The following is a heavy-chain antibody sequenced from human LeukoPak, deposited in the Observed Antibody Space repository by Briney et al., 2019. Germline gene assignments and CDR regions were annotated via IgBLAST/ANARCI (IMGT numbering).Heavy chain of an antibody. J-gene: IGHJ4*02. CDR3: AKAGELLWFGELAIFDY. CDR2: IRYDGSNK. CDR1: GFAFSSYG. Sequence: GGSLRLSCAASGFAFSSYGMHWVRQAPGKGLEWVAFIRYDGSNKYYVDSVKGRFTISRDNSKNTLYLQMNSLRAEDTAVYYCAKAGELLWFGELAIFDYWGQGTLVTVSS. D-gene: IGHD3-10*01. V-gene: IGHV3-30*02.